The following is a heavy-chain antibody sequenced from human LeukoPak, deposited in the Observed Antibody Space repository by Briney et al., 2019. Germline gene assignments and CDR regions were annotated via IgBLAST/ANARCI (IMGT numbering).Heavy chain of an antibody. V-gene: IGHV1-3*01. D-gene: IGHD5-12*01. CDR1: GYTFTSYA. CDR2: INAGNGNT. Sequence: GASVKVSCKSSGYTFTSYAMHWVRQAPGQRLEWMGWINAGNGNTKYSQKFQGKVTITRDTSASTAYMELSSLRSEDTAVYYCARDGARWLRWTYYFDYWGQGTLVTVSS. J-gene: IGHJ4*02. CDR3: ARDGARWLRWTYYFDY.